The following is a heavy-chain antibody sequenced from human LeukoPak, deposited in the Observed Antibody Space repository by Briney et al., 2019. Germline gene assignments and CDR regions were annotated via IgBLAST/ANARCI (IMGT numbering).Heavy chain of an antibody. CDR2: ISSSSSYI. J-gene: IGHJ5*02. V-gene: IGHV3-21*01. D-gene: IGHD6-6*01. CDR3: ARDLPSSSGMT. CDR1: GFTFSSYS. Sequence: GGSLRLSCAASGFTFSSYSMNWVRQAPGKGLEWVSSISSSSSYIYYADSVKGRFTISRDNAKTSLYLQMNSLRAEDTAVYYCARDLPSSSGMTWGQGTLVTVSS.